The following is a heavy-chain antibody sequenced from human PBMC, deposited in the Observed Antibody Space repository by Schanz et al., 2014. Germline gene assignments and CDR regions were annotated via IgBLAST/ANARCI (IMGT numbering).Heavy chain of an antibody. Sequence: QVQLQESGPGLVKPSQTLSLTCTVSGGSISSGGYYWSWIRQHPGKGLEWIGYIYDGGSTYYNPSLKRRVTISVDTSKNQFSLRLSSVTAADTAVYYCARAGLNFGLINIWFDPWGQGTLVIVSS. CDR3: ARAGLNFGLINIWFDP. CDR2: IYDGGST. CDR1: GGSISSGGYY. V-gene: IGHV4-31*03. D-gene: IGHD3-3*01. J-gene: IGHJ5*02.